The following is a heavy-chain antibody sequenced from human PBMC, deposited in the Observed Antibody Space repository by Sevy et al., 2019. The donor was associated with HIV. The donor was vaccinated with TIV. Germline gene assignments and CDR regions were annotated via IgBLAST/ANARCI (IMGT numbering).Heavy chain of an antibody. D-gene: IGHD6-13*01. CDR3: ASSYRYSSSWYFISTRRDYYYGMDV. V-gene: IGHV1-69*13. CDR1: GGTFSSYA. J-gene: IGHJ6*02. CDR2: IIPIFGTA. Sequence: ASVKVSCKASGGTFSSYAISWVRQAPGQGLEWMGGIIPIFGTANYAQKFQGRVTITGDESTSTAYMELISLRSEETAVCYCASSYRYSSSWYFISTRRDYYYGMDVWGQGTTVTVSS.